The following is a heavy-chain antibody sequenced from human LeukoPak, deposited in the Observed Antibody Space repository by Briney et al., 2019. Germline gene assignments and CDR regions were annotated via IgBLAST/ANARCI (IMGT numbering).Heavy chain of an antibody. D-gene: IGHD3-16*02. Sequence: PSETLSLTCAVSGFPISDGYYWGWIRQPPGKGLEWIGSIYHSGSTYYNPSLKSRVTISVDTSKNQFSLKLSSVTAADTAVYYCGRGVTITFGGVIVHSHAFDIWGQGTMVTVSS. CDR1: GFPISDGYY. CDR2: IYHSGST. J-gene: IGHJ3*02. V-gene: IGHV4-38-2*01. CDR3: GRGVTITFGGVIVHSHAFDI.